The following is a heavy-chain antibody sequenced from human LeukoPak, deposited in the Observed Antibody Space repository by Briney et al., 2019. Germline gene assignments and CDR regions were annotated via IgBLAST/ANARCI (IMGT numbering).Heavy chain of an antibody. CDR2: INHSGST. Sequence: SETLSLTCAVYGGSFSGYYWSWLRQPPGKGLEWIGEINHSGSTNYNPSLKSRVTIPVDTSKNQFSLKLSSVTAADTAVYYCARCLYSSSWYMVNWFDPWGQGTLVTVSS. J-gene: IGHJ5*02. CDR1: GGSFSGYY. V-gene: IGHV4-34*01. CDR3: ARCLYSSSWYMVNWFDP. D-gene: IGHD6-13*01.